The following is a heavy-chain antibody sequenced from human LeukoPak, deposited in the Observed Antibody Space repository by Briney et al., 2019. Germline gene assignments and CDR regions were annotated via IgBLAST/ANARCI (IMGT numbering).Heavy chain of an antibody. CDR3: ARESPHCTNGVCYYYFDY. CDR1: GFTFSSYA. V-gene: IGHV3-23*01. CDR2: ISGSGGST. J-gene: IGHJ4*02. Sequence: SGGSLRLSCAASGFTFSSYAMSWVRQAPGKGLEWVSAISGSGGSTYYADSVKGRFTISRDNSKNTLYLQMNSLRAEDTAVYYCARESPHCTNGVCYYYFDYWGQGTLVTVSS. D-gene: IGHD2-8*01.